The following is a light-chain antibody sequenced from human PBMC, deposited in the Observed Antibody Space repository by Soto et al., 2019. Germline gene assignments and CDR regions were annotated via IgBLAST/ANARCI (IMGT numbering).Light chain of an antibody. Sequence: QSALTQPPSAPGSPGQSVTISCTGSSNDLGGYNYVSWYQHHPGKAPKLIIYEVRERPSGVPDRFSGSKSGNTASLTVSGLQAEDEADYYCSSYGGSDNLIFGGGTKLTVL. CDR1: SNDLGGYNY. V-gene: IGLV2-8*01. CDR3: SSYGGSDNLI. CDR2: EVR. J-gene: IGLJ2*01.